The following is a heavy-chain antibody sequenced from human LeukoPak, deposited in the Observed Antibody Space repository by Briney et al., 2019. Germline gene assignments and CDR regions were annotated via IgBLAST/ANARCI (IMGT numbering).Heavy chain of an antibody. J-gene: IGHJ4*02. V-gene: IGHV3-21*01. D-gene: IGHD3-22*01. Sequence: PGGSLRLSCAASGFTFSSYSMNWVRQAPGKGLEWVSSISSSSSYIYYADSVKGRSTISRDNAKNSLYLQMNSLRAEDTAVYYCARLAHSYYYDSSGYGPVDYWGQGTLVTVSS. CDR3: ARLAHSYYYDSSGYGPVDY. CDR1: GFTFSSYS. CDR2: ISSSSSYI.